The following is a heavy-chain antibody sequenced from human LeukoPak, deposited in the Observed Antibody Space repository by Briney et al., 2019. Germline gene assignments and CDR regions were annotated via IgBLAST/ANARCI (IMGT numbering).Heavy chain of an antibody. CDR3: AKGNYGSGSLYIGDAFDI. V-gene: IGHV3-53*01. Sequence: PGGSLRLSCAASGFTVSYNYMSWVRQTPGKRLEWVSSIYRGGDTYYTDSVRGRFTISRDNSDNTLYLQMNSLRAEDTALYYCAKGNYGSGSLYIGDAFDIWGQGTMVTVSS. CDR2: IYRGGDT. J-gene: IGHJ3*02. D-gene: IGHD3-10*01. CDR1: GFTVSYNY.